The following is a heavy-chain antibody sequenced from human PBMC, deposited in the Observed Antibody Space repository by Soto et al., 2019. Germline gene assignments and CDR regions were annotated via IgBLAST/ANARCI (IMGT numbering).Heavy chain of an antibody. Sequence: QVQLVQSGTEVKKPGSSVKVSCKASGGTFRNYPINWVRQAPGQGLEWMGSIFPLTDIPDYAQNFQARLTISANNAKGQACMELSRLTSHDTAMYFCARGPLVVLTHFEPWGQGTLVPVSS. CDR1: GGTFRNYP. CDR2: IFPLTDIP. D-gene: IGHD3-9*01. J-gene: IGHJ5*02. CDR3: ARGPLVVLTHFEP. V-gene: IGHV1-69*02.